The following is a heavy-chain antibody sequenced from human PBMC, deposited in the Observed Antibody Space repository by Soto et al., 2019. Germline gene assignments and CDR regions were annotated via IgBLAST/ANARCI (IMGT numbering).Heavy chain of an antibody. Sequence: SVKVSCKASGFTFTSSAVQWVRQARGQRLEWIGWIVVGSGNTNYAQKFQERVTTTRDMSTSTAYMELSSLRSEDTAVYYCAADSYFDSSGYYPAAFDIWDTGTMLT. CDR2: IVVGSGNT. CDR3: AADSYFDSSGYYPAAFDI. CDR1: GFTFTSSA. J-gene: IGHJ3*02. D-gene: IGHD3-22*01. V-gene: IGHV1-58*01.